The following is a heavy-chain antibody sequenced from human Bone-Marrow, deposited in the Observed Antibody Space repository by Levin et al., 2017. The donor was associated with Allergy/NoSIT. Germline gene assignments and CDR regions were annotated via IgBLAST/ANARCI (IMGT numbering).Heavy chain of an antibody. D-gene: IGHD5-12*01. Sequence: SVKVSCKASGDTFSSYAISWVRQAPGQGLEWMGGIIPIFGTANYAQKFQGRVTITADESTSTAYMELSSLRSEDTAVYYCARDPLVVAQRGGYYYYYMDVWGKGTTVTVSS. CDR3: ARDPLVVAQRGGYYYYYMDV. CDR2: IIPIFGTA. V-gene: IGHV1-69*13. J-gene: IGHJ6*03. CDR1: GDTFSSYA.